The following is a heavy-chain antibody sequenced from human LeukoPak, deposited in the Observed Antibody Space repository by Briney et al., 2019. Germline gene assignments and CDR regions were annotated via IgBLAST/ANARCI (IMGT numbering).Heavy chain of an antibody. V-gene: IGHV5-51*01. D-gene: IGHD3-10*01. CDR3: ARTITMVRGVIIYPNYFDY. Sequence: GESLKISCKGSGYSFTSYWIGWVRQLPGKGLEWMGIIYPGDSDTKYSPSFQGQVTISADKSISTAYLQWSSLKASDTAMYYCARTITMVRGVIIYPNYFDYWGQGTLVTVSS. J-gene: IGHJ4*02. CDR1: GYSFTSYW. CDR2: IYPGDSDT.